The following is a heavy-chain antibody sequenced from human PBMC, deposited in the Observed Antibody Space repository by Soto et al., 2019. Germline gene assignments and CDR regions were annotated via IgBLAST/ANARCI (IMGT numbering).Heavy chain of an antibody. D-gene: IGHD3-22*01. J-gene: IGHJ4*02. CDR2: IFYSGAT. Sequence: SETLSLTCTVSGDSINNDDHFWTWIRQRPGQGLEWIGYIFYSGATYYNPSLKARVTISIDKSRKYFSLDLSSVTAADTAVYYCMNTKGDYSYDRSYWGQGTLVTVSS. CDR1: GDSINNDDHF. CDR3: MNTKGDYSYDRSY. V-gene: IGHV4-30-4*08.